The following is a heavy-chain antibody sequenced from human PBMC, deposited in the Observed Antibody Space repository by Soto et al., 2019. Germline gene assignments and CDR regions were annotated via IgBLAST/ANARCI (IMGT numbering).Heavy chain of an antibody. Sequence: PSETLTHTCTVSGGSINRYYLSWIRQPPGKGLEWIGCIYYIGGTNYNPSFTRRVTISVDTSKNQFSLKLSSVTAADTAVYYCARVTSHGIHYWGQGTLVTVSS. CDR2: IYYIGGT. V-gene: IGHV4-59*01. CDR3: ARVTSHGIHY. D-gene: IGHD1-1*01. J-gene: IGHJ4*02. CDR1: GGSINRYY.